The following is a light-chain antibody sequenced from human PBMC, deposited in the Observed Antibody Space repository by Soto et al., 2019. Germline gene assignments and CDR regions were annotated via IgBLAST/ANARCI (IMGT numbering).Light chain of an antibody. Sequence: EIVLTQSPGTLSLSPGERATLSCRASQSVSSSFLAWYQQKPGQAPRLLIYGASSRATGIPDRFSGYGSGTDFTLTISRLEPKDFAVYYCQQYDSSVRTFVQVTKVVIK. CDR3: QQYDSSVRT. CDR1: QSVSSSF. V-gene: IGKV3-20*01. J-gene: IGKJ1*01. CDR2: GAS.